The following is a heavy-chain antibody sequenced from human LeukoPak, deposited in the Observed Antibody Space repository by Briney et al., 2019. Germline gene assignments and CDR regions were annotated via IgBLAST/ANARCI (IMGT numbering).Heavy chain of an antibody. D-gene: IGHD3-22*01. J-gene: IGHJ6*02. Sequence: GGSLRLSCSASGFTFSSCSMDWVRQAPGKGLEWLSYITSSSGTIYYADSVKGRFTVSRDNAKNSLYLQMNSLRDEDTAVYYCARAAGGSSYDRMDVWGQGTTVTVSS. V-gene: IGHV3-48*02. CDR3: ARAAGGSSYDRMDV. CDR2: ITSSSGTI. CDR1: GFTFSSCS.